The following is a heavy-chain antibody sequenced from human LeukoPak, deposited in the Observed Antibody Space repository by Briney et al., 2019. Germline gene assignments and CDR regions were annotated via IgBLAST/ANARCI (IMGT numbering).Heavy chain of an antibody. V-gene: IGHV4-39*07. Sequence: SETLSLTCTVSGGSISSSSYYWGWIRQPPGKGLEWIGSIYYSGSTYYNPSLKSRVTISVDTSKNQFSLKLSSVTAADTAVYYCARGMVRGVFDYWGREPWSPSPQ. CDR1: GGSISSSSYY. J-gene: IGHJ4*02. D-gene: IGHD3-10*01. CDR3: ARGMVRGVFDY. CDR2: IYYSGST.